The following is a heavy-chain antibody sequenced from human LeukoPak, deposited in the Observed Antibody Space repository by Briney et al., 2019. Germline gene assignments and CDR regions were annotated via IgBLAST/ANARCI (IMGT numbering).Heavy chain of an antibody. Sequence: GGSLRLSCAASGFIVSNSYMSWVRQAPGRGLEWVSVIYSSGGTFYSESVKGRFTISRDYSKNTLYLQMNSLRGDDTAMYYCAKDSNGPAFWGQGTLVTVSS. V-gene: IGHV3-53*01. CDR1: GFIVSNSY. CDR3: AKDSNGPAF. J-gene: IGHJ4*02. D-gene: IGHD6-19*01. CDR2: IYSSGGT.